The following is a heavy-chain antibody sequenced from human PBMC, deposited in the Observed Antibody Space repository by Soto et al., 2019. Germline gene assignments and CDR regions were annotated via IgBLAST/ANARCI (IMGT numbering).Heavy chain of an antibody. CDR3: ARLLVVTATPDVNYYYGMDV. V-gene: IGHV4-59*08. J-gene: IGHJ6*02. CDR1: GGSISSYY. D-gene: IGHD2-21*02. Sequence: SETLSLTCTVSGGSISSYYWSWIRQPPGKGLEWIGYIYYSGSTNYNPSLKSRVTISVDTSKNQFSLKLSSVTAADTAVYYCARLLVVTATPDVNYYYGMDVWGQGTTVTVSS. CDR2: IYYSGST.